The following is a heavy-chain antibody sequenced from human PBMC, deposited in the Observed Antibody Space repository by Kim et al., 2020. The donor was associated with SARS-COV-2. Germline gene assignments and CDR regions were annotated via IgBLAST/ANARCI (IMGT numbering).Heavy chain of an antibody. D-gene: IGHD6-13*01. Sequence: SYNPSLKSRVTISVDTSKNQFSLKLSSVTAADTAVYYCARRSLIAWYHDHWGQGTLVTVSS. J-gene: IGHJ4*02. V-gene: IGHV4-39*01. CDR3: ARRSLIAWYHDH.